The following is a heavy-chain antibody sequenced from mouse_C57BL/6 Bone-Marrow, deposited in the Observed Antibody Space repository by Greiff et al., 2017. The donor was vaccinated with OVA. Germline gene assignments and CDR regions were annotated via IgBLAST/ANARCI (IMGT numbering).Heavy chain of an antibody. J-gene: IGHJ2*01. V-gene: IGHV1-64*01. CDR3: ARGITTVENYFDY. D-gene: IGHD1-1*01. CDR1: GYTFTSYW. Sequence: QVQLQQPGAELVKPGASVKLSCKASGYTFTSYWMHWVKQRPGQGLEWIGMIHPNSGSTNYNEKFKSQATLTVDKSSSTAYMQHSSLTSADSAVYYCARGITTVENYFDYWGQGTTLTVSS. CDR2: IHPNSGST.